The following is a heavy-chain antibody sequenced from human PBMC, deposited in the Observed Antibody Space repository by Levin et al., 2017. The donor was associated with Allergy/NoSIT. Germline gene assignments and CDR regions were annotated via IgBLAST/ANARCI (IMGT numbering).Heavy chain of an antibody. Sequence: GESLKISCSASGFTFSSYAMHWVRQAPGKGLEWVAVISYDGSNKYYADSVKGRFTISRDNSKNTLYLQMNSLRAEDTAVYYCARDRAVAGRNHAFDIWGQGTMVTVSS. V-gene: IGHV3-30*04. CDR2: ISYDGSNK. CDR3: ARDRAVAGRNHAFDI. J-gene: IGHJ3*02. CDR1: GFTFSSYA. D-gene: IGHD6-19*01.